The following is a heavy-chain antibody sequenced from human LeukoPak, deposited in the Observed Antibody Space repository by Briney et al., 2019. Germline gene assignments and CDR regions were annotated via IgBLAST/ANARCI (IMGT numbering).Heavy chain of an antibody. D-gene: IGHD3-10*01. Sequence: SETLSLTCAVSGGSISSSNWWSWVRQPPGKGLEWIGEIYHSGSTNYNPSLKSRVTISVDKSKNQFSLKLSSVTAADTAVYYCASVGGSGSYPNWFDPWGQGTLVTVSS. CDR1: GGSISSSNW. V-gene: IGHV4-4*02. J-gene: IGHJ5*02. CDR3: ASVGGSGSYPNWFDP. CDR2: IYHSGST.